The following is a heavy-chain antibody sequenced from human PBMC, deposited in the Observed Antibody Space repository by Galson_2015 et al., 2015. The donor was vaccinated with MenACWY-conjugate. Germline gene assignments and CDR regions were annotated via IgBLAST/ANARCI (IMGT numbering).Heavy chain of an antibody. D-gene: IGHD3-22*01. J-gene: IGHJ3*02. CDR1: GGTFSSYT. V-gene: IGHV1-69*02. Sequence: SVKVSCKASGGTFSSYTISWVRQAPGQGLEWMGRIIPILGIANYAQKFQGRVTITADKSTSTAYMELSSLRSEDTAVYYCASGYWGPNDAFDIWGQGTMVTVSS. CDR2: IIPILGIA. CDR3: ASGYWGPNDAFDI.